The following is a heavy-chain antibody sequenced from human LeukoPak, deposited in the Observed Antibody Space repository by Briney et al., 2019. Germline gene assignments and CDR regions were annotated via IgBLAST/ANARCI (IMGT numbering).Heavy chain of an antibody. CDR2: MWHDGGEK. CDR1: GFTFSSYG. J-gene: IGHJ4*02. V-gene: IGHV3-33*06. CDR3: AKDLIVNSNWYYFDS. Sequence: GGSLRLSCAASGFTFSSYGMHWVRQAPGKGLEWVAVMWHDGGEKYYADSVKGRFTISRDNSKNTLYLQMNSLRAEDTAVYYCAKDLIVNSNWYYFDSWGQGTLVTVSS. D-gene: IGHD6-13*01.